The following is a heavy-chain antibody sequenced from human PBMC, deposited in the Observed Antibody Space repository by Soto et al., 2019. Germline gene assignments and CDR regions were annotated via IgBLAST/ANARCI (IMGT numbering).Heavy chain of an antibody. CDR1: GYSFTSYW. V-gene: IGHV5-51*01. J-gene: IGHJ5*02. D-gene: IGHD3-3*01. CDR3: ARKTFLESQRSVRGRLDT. Sequence: GESLKICCKGSGYSFTSYWIGWVRQMPGKGREWMGIIYPGDSDTRYSPSFQGQVTISADKSIGTAYLQWSSLKASDTAMYYCARKTFLESQRSVRGRLDTWGKGTLDTVSS. CDR2: IYPGDSDT.